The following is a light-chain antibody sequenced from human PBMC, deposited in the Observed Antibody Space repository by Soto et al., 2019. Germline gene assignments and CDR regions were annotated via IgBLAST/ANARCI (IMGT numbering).Light chain of an antibody. CDR1: SSDIGDYNY. Sequence: QSALTQPASVSGSPGQSITISCTGTSSDIGDYNYVSWYQHHPGKAPKLVIYEVRYRPSGVSGRFSGSKSGNTASLTISGLQTDDEALYYCCSYAGSYIWVFGGGTKLTVL. J-gene: IGLJ3*02. CDR3: CSYAGSYIWV. V-gene: IGLV2-14*01. CDR2: EVR.